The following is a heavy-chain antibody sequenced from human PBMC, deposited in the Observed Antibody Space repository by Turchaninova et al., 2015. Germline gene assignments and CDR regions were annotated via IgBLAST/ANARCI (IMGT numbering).Heavy chain of an antibody. V-gene: IGHV3-9*01. J-gene: IGHJ4*02. D-gene: IGHD6-19*01. CDR2: IGWNSGYI. CDR1: GFTFEDYA. CDR3: AKDYSGSGWYADH. Sequence: VQLVESGGGLVRPGRSLRLACSASGFTFEDYARDWGRQAPGKGLEWVSGIGWNSGYIAYADSVKGRFTISRDNAKNALYLQMNSLRAEDTALYYCAKDYSGSGWYADHWGQGTLVTVSS.